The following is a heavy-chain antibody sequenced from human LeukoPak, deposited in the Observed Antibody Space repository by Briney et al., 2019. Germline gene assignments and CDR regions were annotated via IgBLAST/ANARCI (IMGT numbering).Heavy chain of an antibody. V-gene: IGHV1-2*02. Sequence: ASVKVSCKASGYTFTGYYMHWVRQAPGQGLEWMGWIYPNSGATKYAQKFQGRVTMTRDTSISTAYMELSGLTSDDTAVYYCGTLLSNGPFDYWGQGTLVTVSS. CDR1: GYTFTGYY. CDR2: IYPNSGAT. CDR3: GTLLSNGPFDY. J-gene: IGHJ4*03.